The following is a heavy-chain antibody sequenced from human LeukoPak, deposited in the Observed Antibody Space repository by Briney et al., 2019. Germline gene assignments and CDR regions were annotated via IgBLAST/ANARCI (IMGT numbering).Heavy chain of an antibody. CDR2: ISAYNGNT. V-gene: IGHV1-18*04. D-gene: IGHD5-12*01. J-gene: IGHJ4*02. Sequence: ASVKVSCKASGCTFTSYGISWVRQAPGQGLEWMGWISAYNGNTNYAQKLQGRVTMTTDTSTSTAYMELRSLRSDDTAVYYCARGDLRIVATICFDYWGQGTLVTVSS. CDR3: ARGDLRIVATICFDY. CDR1: GCTFTSYG.